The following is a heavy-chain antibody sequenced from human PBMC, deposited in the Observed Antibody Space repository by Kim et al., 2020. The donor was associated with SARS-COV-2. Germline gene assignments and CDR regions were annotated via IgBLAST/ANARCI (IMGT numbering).Heavy chain of an antibody. CDR3: AKDRIMGGYYELDP. Sequence: GGSLRLSCAASGFTFSSYGMHWVRQAPGKGLEWVAVISYDGSNKYYADSVKGRFTISRDNSKNTLYLQMNSLRAEDTAVYYCAKDRIMGGYYELDPWGQGTLVTVSS. V-gene: IGHV3-30*18. D-gene: IGHD3-22*01. J-gene: IGHJ5*02. CDR1: GFTFSSYG. CDR2: ISYDGSNK.